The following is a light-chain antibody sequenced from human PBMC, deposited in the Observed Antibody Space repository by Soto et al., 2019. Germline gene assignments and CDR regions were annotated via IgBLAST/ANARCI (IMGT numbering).Light chain of an antibody. CDR3: YSYTASDIWV. CDR2: AVS. V-gene: IGLV2-11*01. Sequence: QSVLTQPRSVSGSPGQSVTISCTGTNSDVGRYNFVSWHQQLPGKAPKLLISAVSQRPSGVPDRFSGSKSGNTASLTISGLQADDEADYFCYSYTASDIWVFGGGTKLTVL. J-gene: IGLJ3*02. CDR1: NSDVGRYNF.